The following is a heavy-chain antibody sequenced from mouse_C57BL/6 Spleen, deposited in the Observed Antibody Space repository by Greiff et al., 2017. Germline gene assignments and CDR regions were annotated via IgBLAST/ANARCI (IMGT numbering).Heavy chain of an antibody. CDR3: AREGNYEAMDD. CDR2: ISYDGSN. J-gene: IGHJ4*01. D-gene: IGHD2-1*01. CDR1: GYSITSGYY. Sequence: EVKLMESGPGLVKPSQSLSLTCSVTGYSITSGYYWNWIRQFPGNKLEWMGYISYDGSNNYNPSLKNRISITRDTSKNQFFLKLNSVTTEDTATYYCAREGNYEAMDDWGQGTSVTVSS. V-gene: IGHV3-6*01.